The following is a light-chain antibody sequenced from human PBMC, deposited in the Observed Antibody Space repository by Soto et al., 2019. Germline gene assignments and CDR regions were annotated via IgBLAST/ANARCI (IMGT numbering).Light chain of an antibody. CDR3: SSYTSSSTLLVV. J-gene: IGLJ2*01. CDR2: DVS. Sequence: QSALTQPASVSGSPGQSITISCTGTSSDVGGYNYVSWYQQHPGKAPKLMIYDVSNRPSGVSNRFSGSKSGNTASLTISGLQAEDEADYYCSSYTSSSTLLVVFGGATQLTVL. CDR1: SSDVGGYNY. V-gene: IGLV2-14*01.